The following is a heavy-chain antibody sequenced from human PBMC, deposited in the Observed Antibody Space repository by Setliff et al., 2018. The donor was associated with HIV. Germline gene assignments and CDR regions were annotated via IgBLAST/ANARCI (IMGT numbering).Heavy chain of an antibody. D-gene: IGHD6-19*01. Sequence: ASETLSLTCAASGYSINSGFSRAWIRQPPGQGPQWIGSIYQGGSIYYNPSLQSRVTISVDSSKNQFSLNLFSVTAADTAVYYCARPRRVRSRAWYWFDIWGQGTLVTVSS. CDR1: GYSINSGFS. CDR3: ARPRRVRSRAWYWFDI. V-gene: IGHV4-38-2*01. CDR2: IYQGGSI. J-gene: IGHJ5*02.